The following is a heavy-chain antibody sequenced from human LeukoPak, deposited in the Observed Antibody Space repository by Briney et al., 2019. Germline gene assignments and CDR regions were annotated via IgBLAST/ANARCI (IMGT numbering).Heavy chain of an antibody. V-gene: IGHV1-69*05. CDR3: ARSAYSSTSRFDY. CDR2: IIPIFGTA. J-gene: IGHJ4*02. D-gene: IGHD2-2*01. Sequence: VASVKVSCKASGGTFSSYAISWVRQAPGQGLEWMGGIIPIFGTANYAQKFQGRVTITTDESTSTAYMELSSLRSEDTAVYYCARSAYSSTSRFDYWGQGTLVTVSS. CDR1: GGTFSSYA.